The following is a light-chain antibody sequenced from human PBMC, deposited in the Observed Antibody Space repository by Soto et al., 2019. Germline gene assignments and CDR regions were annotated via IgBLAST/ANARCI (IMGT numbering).Light chain of an antibody. J-gene: IGKJ3*01. V-gene: IGKV3-11*01. Sequence: EIVLTQSPATLSLSPGERATLSCRASQSVSSYLGWYQQKPGQAPRLLIYDASNRATGIPARFSGSGSGTDFTLTNSSLEPEDFAVYYCPPRSNLFTFGPGTKVDIK. CDR3: PPRSNLFT. CDR2: DAS. CDR1: QSVSSY.